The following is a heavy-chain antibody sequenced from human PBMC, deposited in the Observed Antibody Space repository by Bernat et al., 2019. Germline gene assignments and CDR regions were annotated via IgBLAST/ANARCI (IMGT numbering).Heavy chain of an antibody. CDR2: INHSGST. V-gene: IGHV4-39*07. CDR3: ARLPLSGSGSYYASFDY. D-gene: IGHD3-10*01. J-gene: IGHJ4*02. Sequence: QLQLQESGPGLVKPSETLSLTCTVSGGSISSSSYYWSWIRQPPGKGLEWIGEINHSGSTNYNPSLKSRVTISVDTSKNQFSLKLSSVTAADTAVYYCARLPLSGSGSYYASFDYWGQGTLVTVSS. CDR1: GGSISSSSYY.